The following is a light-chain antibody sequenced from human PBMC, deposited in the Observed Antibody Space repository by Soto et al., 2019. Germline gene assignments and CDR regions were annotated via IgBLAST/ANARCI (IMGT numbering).Light chain of an antibody. Sequence: HSALTQPASVSGSPGQSITISCTGSSSDIGDYDYVSWYQQHPGKAPKVLISEVSNRPSGVSNRFSGSKSGNTASLTISGLQAEDEADYYCNSYATGNTRVFGTGTKVTAL. J-gene: IGLJ1*01. CDR3: NSYATGNTRV. CDR2: EVS. CDR1: SSDIGDYDY. V-gene: IGLV2-14*01.